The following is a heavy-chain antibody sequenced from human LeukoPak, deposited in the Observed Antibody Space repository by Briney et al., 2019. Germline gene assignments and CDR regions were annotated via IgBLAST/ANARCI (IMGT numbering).Heavy chain of an antibody. J-gene: IGHJ4*02. D-gene: IGHD1-26*01. CDR3: AGHRELDY. V-gene: IGHV3-66*04. CDR1: EFTVSNNY. Sequence: GGSLRLSCAASEFTVSNNYMSWVRQAPGKGLEWVSVLYSGGRAYYTDSVNGRFTISRDNSKNTLYLQTNSLRAEDTAIYYCAGHRELDYWGQGTLVTVSS. CDR2: LYSGGRA.